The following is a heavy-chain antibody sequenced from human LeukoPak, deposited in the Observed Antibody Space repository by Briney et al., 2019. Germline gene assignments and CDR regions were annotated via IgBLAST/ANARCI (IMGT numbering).Heavy chain of an antibody. Sequence: GGSLRLSCAASGFTFSSYSMNWVRQAPGKGLEWVSSISSSSSYIFYADSVKGRFTISRDNAKNSLYLQMNSLRAEDTAVYYCARDPMVRGVMDVWGKGTTVTVSS. CDR3: ARDPMVRGVMDV. J-gene: IGHJ6*04. V-gene: IGHV3-21*01. CDR1: GFTFSSYS. D-gene: IGHD3-10*01. CDR2: ISSSSSYI.